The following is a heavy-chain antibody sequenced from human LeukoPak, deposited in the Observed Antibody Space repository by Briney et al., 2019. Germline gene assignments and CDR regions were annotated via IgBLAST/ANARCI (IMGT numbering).Heavy chain of an antibody. Sequence: PGGSLRLSCAASGFTFSSYGMHWVRQAPGKGLEWVAVISYDGSNKYYADSVKGRFTISRDNSKNTLYLQMNSLRAEDTAVYYCAKAPPHVWGSYRCIWGQGTLVTVSS. CDR3: AKAPPHVWGSYRCI. CDR2: ISYDGSNK. J-gene: IGHJ4*02. D-gene: IGHD3-16*02. CDR1: GFTFSSYG. V-gene: IGHV3-30*18.